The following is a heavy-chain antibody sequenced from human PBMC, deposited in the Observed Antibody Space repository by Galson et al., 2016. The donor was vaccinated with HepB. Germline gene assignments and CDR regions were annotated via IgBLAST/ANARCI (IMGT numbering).Heavy chain of an antibody. D-gene: IGHD6-19*01. V-gene: IGHV3-30-3*01. CDR1: GFTFINYA. CDR2: ISYDGSNK. CDR3: ARDHRASFIPVAATDVFDM. Sequence: SLRLSCAASGFTFINYAIHWVRQAPGKGLEWVAVISYDGSNKYYADSVKGRFTISRDNSKNTLYLQMSSLRAEDTAVDYCARDHRASFIPVAATDVFDMWGQGTMVTVSS. J-gene: IGHJ3*02.